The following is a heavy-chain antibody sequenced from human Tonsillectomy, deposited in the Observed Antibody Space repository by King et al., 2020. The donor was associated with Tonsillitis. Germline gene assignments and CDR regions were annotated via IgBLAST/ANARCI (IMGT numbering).Heavy chain of an antibody. V-gene: IGHV1-46*03. Sequence: VQLVESGAEVKKPGASVKVSCKASGYTFTNYYMHWVRQAPGQGLEWMGIINPSGGSTSYAQKFQGRVTMTRDTSTSTVYMELSSLRSEDTAVYYCARQVSGGNWFDPWCQGTLVTVSS. CDR3: ARQVSGGNWFDP. CDR1: GYTFTNYY. D-gene: IGHD3-10*01. J-gene: IGHJ5*02. CDR2: INPSGGST.